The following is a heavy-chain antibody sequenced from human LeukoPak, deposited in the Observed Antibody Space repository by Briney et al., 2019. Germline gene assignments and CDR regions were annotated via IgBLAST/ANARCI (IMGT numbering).Heavy chain of an antibody. CDR1: GYTFTGYY. CDR2: INPNSGGT. D-gene: IGHD3-9*01. CDR3: ARGRLYYDILTGYYPWYFDY. Sequence: ASVTVSCKASGYTFTGYYMHWVRPAPGQGLEWMGWINPNSGGTNYAQKFQGRVTMTRDTSISTAYMELSRLRSDDTAVYYCARGRLYYDILTGYYPWYFDYWGQGTLVTVSS. J-gene: IGHJ4*02. V-gene: IGHV1-2*02.